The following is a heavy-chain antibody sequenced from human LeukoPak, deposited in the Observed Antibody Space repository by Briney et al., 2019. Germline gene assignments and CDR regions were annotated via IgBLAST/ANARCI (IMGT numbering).Heavy chain of an antibody. V-gene: IGHV3-21*01. CDR1: GFTFSSYS. CDR2: ISSSSSYI. CDR3: ARLVWGLGKPFDL. Sequence: GGSLRLSCAASGFTFSSYSMNWVRQAPGKGLEWVSSISSSSSYIYYADSVKGRFTISRDNAKNSLYLRMNSLRVEDTAVYYCARLVWGLGKPFDLWGQGTLVTVSS. J-gene: IGHJ4*02. D-gene: IGHD7-27*01.